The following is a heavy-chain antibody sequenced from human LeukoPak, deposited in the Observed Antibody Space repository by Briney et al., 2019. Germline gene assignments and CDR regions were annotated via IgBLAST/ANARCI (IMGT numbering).Heavy chain of an antibody. Sequence: SETLSLTCTVSGGSISSSNYYWGWIRQPPGKGLEWIGSIYHSGSTYYNPSLKSRVTISVDTSKNQFSLKLSSVTAADTAVYYCAREGVCSGGSCYPFDAFDIWGQGTMVTVSS. CDR1: GGSISSSNYY. CDR2: IYHSGST. CDR3: AREGVCSGGSCYPFDAFDI. D-gene: IGHD2-15*01. J-gene: IGHJ3*02. V-gene: IGHV4-39*07.